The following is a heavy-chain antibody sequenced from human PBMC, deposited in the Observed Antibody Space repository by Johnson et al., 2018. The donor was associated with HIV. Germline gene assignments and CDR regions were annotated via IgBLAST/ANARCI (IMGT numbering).Heavy chain of an antibody. CDR2: IYNGGNT. CDR3: ARQPWDAFDV. V-gene: IGHV3-66*04. J-gene: IGHJ3*01. CDR1: GFSVSSNY. Sequence: VQLVESGGGLVQPGGSLRLSCAASGFSVSSNYMSWVRQAPGKGLEWVSVIYNGGNTYHIDSVKGRFTLSSDNAKNTLFLQMNNLRVEDTAVYYCARQPWDAFDVWGRGTMVTVSS.